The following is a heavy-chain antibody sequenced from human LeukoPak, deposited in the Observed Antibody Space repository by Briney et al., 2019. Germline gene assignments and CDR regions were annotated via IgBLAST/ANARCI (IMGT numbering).Heavy chain of an antibody. Sequence: GGSLRLSCAASGFTFSIHTMSWVRQAPGKGLEWVSCISTTSSYIYYADSVKGRFTISRDNAKDSLYLQMNSLRAEDTAVYYCARVVNSYGPVDYWGQGTLVTVSS. CDR2: ISTTSSYI. CDR1: GFTFSIHT. V-gene: IGHV3-21*01. D-gene: IGHD5-18*01. CDR3: ARVVNSYGPVDY. J-gene: IGHJ4*02.